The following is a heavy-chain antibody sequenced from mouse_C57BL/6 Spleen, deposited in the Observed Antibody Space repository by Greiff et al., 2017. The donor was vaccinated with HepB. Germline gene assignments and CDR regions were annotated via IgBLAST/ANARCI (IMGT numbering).Heavy chain of an antibody. CDR1: GYTFTDYE. CDR2: IDPETGGT. CDR3: TRDPFITTVVADY. J-gene: IGHJ2*01. Sequence: QVQLKQSGAELVRPGASVTLSCKASGYTFTDYEMHWVKQTPVHGLEWIGAIDPETGGTAYNQKFKGKAILTADKSSSTAYMELRSLTSEDSAVYYCTRDPFITTVVADYWGQGTTLTVSS. V-gene: IGHV1-15*01. D-gene: IGHD1-1*01.